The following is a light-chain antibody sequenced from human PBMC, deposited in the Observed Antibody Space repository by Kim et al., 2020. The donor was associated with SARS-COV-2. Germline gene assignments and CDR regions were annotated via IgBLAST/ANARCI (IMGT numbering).Light chain of an antibody. Sequence: GKAARITCGGNNIGSKSVHWYQQKPGQDPVLVVYDDSDRPSGIPERFSGSNSGNTATLTISRVEAGDEADYYCQVWDSSSDHPVVFGGGTQLTVL. J-gene: IGLJ2*01. CDR1: NIGSKS. CDR3: QVWDSSSDHPVV. CDR2: DDS. V-gene: IGLV3-21*03.